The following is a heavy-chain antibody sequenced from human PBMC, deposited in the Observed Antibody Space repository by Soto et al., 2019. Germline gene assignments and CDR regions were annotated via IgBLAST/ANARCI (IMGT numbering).Heavy chain of an antibody. CDR1: GYTFTSYY. J-gene: IGHJ6*02. D-gene: IGHD6-19*01. CDR3: ARVWAGVAVAYYYYGMDV. Sequence: ASVKVSCKASGYTFTSYYMHWVRQAPGQGLEWMGIINPSGGSTSYAQKFQGRVTMTRGTSTSTVYMELSSLRSEDTAVYYCARVWAGVAVAYYYYGMDVWGQGTTVTVSS. CDR2: INPSGGST. V-gene: IGHV1-46*03.